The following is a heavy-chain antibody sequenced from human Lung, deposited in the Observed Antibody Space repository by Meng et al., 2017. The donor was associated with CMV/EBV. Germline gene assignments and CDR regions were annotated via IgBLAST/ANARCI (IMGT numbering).Heavy chain of an antibody. J-gene: IGHJ4*02. CDR1: GYSFTTYA. V-gene: IGHV1-3*01. Sequence: LLQAVAEGNMPGASVKVSCKASGYSFTTYAIHWVRQAPGQRLEWMGWINAGNGNTKYSEKFQSRVTITRDTAASTAYMELSSLRSEDTAVYYCARTGCSSSSCYDYWGQGTLVTVSS. CDR2: INAGNGNT. D-gene: IGHD2-2*01. CDR3: ARTGCSSSSCYDY.